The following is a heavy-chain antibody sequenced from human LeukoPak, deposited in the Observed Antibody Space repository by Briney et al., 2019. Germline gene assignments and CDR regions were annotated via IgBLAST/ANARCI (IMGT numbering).Heavy chain of an antibody. CDR1: GYTFTGYY. Sequence: GASVKVSCKASGYTFTGYYMHWVRQAPGQGLEWMGWINPNSGGTNYAQKFQGRVTMTRDTSISTAYMELSRLRSDDTAVYYCARDGTWIQLWFVRYYYYMDVWGKGTTVTVSS. D-gene: IGHD5-18*01. V-gene: IGHV1-2*02. J-gene: IGHJ6*03. CDR2: INPNSGGT. CDR3: ARDGTWIQLWFVRYYYYMDV.